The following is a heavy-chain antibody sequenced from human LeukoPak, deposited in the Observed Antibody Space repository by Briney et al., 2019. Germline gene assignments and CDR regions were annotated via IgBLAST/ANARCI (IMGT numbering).Heavy chain of an antibody. D-gene: IGHD1-26*01. V-gene: IGHV3-9*01. CDR1: GFTFDDYA. Sequence: PGGSLRLSCAASGFTFDDYAMHWVRQAPGKGLEWVSGISWNSGSIGYADSVKGRFTISRDNAKNSLYLQMNSLRAEDTALYYCAKAPTGATRAFDHWGQGTLVTVSS. CDR3: AKAPTGATRAFDH. CDR2: ISWNSGSI. J-gene: IGHJ4*02.